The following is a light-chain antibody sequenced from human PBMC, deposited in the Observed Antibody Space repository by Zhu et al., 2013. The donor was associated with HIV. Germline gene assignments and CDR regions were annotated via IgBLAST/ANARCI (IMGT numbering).Light chain of an antibody. V-gene: IGKV1-39*01. CDR1: QDISIY. CDR3: QQSYSLPRT. CDR2: AAS. J-gene: IGKJ1*01. Sequence: DIQMTQSPSSLSASIGDRVTMTCRASQDISIYLNWYQHKVGEAPKLLIRAASNLHTGVPSRFSASGSGTDFTLTISSLQSEDFATYYCQQSYSLPRTFGQGTKVEIK.